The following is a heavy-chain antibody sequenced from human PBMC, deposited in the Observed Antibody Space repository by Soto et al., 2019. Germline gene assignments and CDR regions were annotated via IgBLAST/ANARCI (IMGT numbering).Heavy chain of an antibody. CDR3: ARLLYDTRLNYMSSDF. CDR1: GVSISSGNW. J-gene: IGHJ4*02. Sequence: SETLSLTCAVSGVSISSGNWWTWVRQTPQRGLEYIGEIFHDGTANYYPSFERRVAISVDTSKNQFSLKLTSVTAADTAIYFCARLLYDTRLNYMSSDFWDQGALVTVS. V-gene: IGHV4-4*02. CDR2: IFHDGTA. D-gene: IGHD2-8*01.